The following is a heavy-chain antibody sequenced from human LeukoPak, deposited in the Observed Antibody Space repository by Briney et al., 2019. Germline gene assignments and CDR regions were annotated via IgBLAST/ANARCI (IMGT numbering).Heavy chain of an antibody. V-gene: IGHV4-34*01. CDR3: ARGLGYCSSTSCYEDY. J-gene: IGHJ4*02. CDR1: GGSFSGFY. Sequence: PSETLSLTCTVSGGSFSGFYWSWIRQSPGKGLEWIGEINHSGSTNYNPSLKSRVTISVDTSKNQFSLKLSSVTAADTAVYYCARGLGYCSSTSCYEDYWGQGTLVTVSS. CDR2: INHSGST. D-gene: IGHD2-2*01.